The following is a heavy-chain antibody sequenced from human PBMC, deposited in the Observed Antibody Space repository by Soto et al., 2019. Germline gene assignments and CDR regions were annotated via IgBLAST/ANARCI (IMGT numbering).Heavy chain of an antibody. J-gene: IGHJ3*01. V-gene: IGHV3-23*01. CDR3: AKDGQFRTDGFDV. CDR1: GFTFSSHG. Sequence: EAQLSESGGDLVQPGGSLRLSCAASGFTFSSHGMSWVRQAPGKGLEWISGLSRGGGTTYYADSVKGRFTISRDNSNNTLDLIKNSLRVEDTALYYCAKDGQFRTDGFDVWGQGTMVTVSS. D-gene: IGHD1-1*01. CDR2: LSRGGGTT.